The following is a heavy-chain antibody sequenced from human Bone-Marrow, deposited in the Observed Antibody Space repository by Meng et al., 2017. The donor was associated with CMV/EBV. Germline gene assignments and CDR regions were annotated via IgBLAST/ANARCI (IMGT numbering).Heavy chain of an antibody. CDR2: ISSSSSYI. Sequence: GAFLKISCAASGFTFITYSMNWVRQAAGKGLEWVSCISSSSSYIYYADSVKGRFTISRDNAKNSLYLQMNSLRAEDTAVYYCARDESGSSWGQGTLVTVSS. CDR1: GFTFITYS. V-gene: IGHV3-21*01. J-gene: IGHJ4*02. D-gene: IGHD1-26*01. CDR3: ARDESGSS.